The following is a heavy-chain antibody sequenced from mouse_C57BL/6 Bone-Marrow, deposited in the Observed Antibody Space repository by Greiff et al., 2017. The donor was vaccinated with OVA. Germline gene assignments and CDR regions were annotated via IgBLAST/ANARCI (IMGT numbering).Heavy chain of an antibody. V-gene: IGHV1-64*01. CDR2: IHPNSGST. CDR1: GYTFTSYW. Sequence: QLQQPGAELVKPGASVKLSCKASGYTFTSYWMHWVKQRPGQGLEWIGMIHPNSGSTNYNEKFKSKATLTVDQSSSTAYMQLSSLTSEDSAVYYCARIPHSNYPLWYFDVWGTGTTVTVSS. J-gene: IGHJ1*03. D-gene: IGHD2-5*01. CDR3: ARIPHSNYPLWYFDV.